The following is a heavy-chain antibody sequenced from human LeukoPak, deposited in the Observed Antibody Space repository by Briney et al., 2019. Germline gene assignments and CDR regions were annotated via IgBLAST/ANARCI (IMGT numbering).Heavy chain of an antibody. J-gene: IGHJ4*02. V-gene: IGHV3-9*01. CDR1: GFTFDDYA. Sequence: PGRSLRLSCAASGFTFDDYAMHWVRQAPGKGLEWVSGISWNSGSIGYADSEKGRFTISRDNAKNSLYLQMNSLRAEDTALYYCAKDPTYDSSGPSDYWGQGTLVTVSS. CDR3: AKDPTYDSSGPSDY. CDR2: ISWNSGSI. D-gene: IGHD3-22*01.